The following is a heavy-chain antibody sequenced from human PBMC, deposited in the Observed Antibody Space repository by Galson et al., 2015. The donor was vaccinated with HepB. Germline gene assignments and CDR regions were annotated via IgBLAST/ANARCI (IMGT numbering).Heavy chain of an antibody. CDR1: GFTVSSNY. CDR2: IYSAGST. D-gene: IGHD6-19*01. J-gene: IGHJ4*02. CDR3: ARARYSRGWYVY. V-gene: IGHV3-53*01. Sequence: SLRLSCAASGFTVSSNYMTWVRQAPGKGLEWVSVIYSAGSTYYADSVKGRFTISRDNSKNTLYLRMNSLRAEDTAVYYCARARYSRGWYVYWGQGTLVTVSS.